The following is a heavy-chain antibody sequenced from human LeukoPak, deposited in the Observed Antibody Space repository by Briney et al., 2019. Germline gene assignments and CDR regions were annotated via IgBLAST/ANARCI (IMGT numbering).Heavy chain of an antibody. Sequence: GGSLRLSCATSGFTFSRYTMHRVRHAPGTGLEWVAVISYDDTTKYYADSVKGRFTISRDNSKNTLYLQMNSLRAEDTAVYYCAKEGPYSSYYYDSSGYPYFDYWGQGTLVTVSS. J-gene: IGHJ4*02. V-gene: IGHV3-30-3*01. CDR1: GFTFSRYT. CDR3: AKEGPYSSYYYDSSGYPYFDY. D-gene: IGHD3-22*01. CDR2: ISYDDTTK.